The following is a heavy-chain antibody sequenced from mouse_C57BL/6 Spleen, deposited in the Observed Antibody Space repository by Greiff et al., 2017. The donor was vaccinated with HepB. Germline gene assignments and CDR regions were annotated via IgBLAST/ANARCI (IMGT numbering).Heavy chain of an antibody. CDR3: AREGDYDGPYFDY. CDR2: ISYDGSN. CDR1: GYSITSGYY. D-gene: IGHD2-4*01. V-gene: IGHV3-6*01. J-gene: IGHJ2*01. Sequence: DVKLQESGPGLVKPSQSLSLTCSVTGYSITSGYYWNWIRQFPGNKLEWMGYISYDGSNNYYPSLKNRISITRDTSKNQFFLKLNSVTTEDTATYYCAREGDYDGPYFDYWGQGTTLTVSS.